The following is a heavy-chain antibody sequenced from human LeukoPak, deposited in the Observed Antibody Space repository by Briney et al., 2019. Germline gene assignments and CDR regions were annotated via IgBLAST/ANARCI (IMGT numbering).Heavy chain of an antibody. V-gene: IGHV3-23*01. D-gene: IGHD2-21*02. CDR3: AKKTSYCAGDCFPYYFDY. J-gene: IGHJ4*02. CDR1: GFTVSSNY. CDR2: ITGSSDST. Sequence: GGSLRLSCAASGFTVSSNYMSWVRQAPGKGLEWVSGITGSSDSTYYADSVKGRFTISRDNSKNTLFLQMNSLRAEDTAVYYCAKKTSYCAGDCFPYYFDYWGQGTLVTVSS.